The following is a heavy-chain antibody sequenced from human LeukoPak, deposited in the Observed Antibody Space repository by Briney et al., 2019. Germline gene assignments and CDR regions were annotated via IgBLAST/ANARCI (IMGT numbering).Heavy chain of an antibody. D-gene: IGHD6-19*01. CDR1: GGSISSYY. Sequence: PSETLSLTCTVSGGSISSYYWSWIRQPPGKGLEWIGYIYYSGSTNYNPSLKSRVTISVDTSENQFSLKLSSVTAADTAVYYCPREGQWLALDNWGQGTLVTVSS. CDR3: PREGQWLALDN. CDR2: IYYSGST. J-gene: IGHJ4*02. V-gene: IGHV4-59*01.